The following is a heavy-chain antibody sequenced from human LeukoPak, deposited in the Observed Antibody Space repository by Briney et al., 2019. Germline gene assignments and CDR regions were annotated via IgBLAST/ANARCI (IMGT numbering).Heavy chain of an antibody. V-gene: IGHV3-23*01. J-gene: IGHJ4*02. D-gene: IGHD4-17*01. Sequence: PGGSLRLSCAASGFTFSSYAMSWVRQAPGKGLEWVSTISANGGSTYYADSVKGRFTISRDNSKNTLYLQMSSLRAEDTAVYYCAKAKNYGDYYYWGQGTLVTVSS. CDR3: AKAKNYGDYYY. CDR2: ISANGGST. CDR1: GFTFSSYA.